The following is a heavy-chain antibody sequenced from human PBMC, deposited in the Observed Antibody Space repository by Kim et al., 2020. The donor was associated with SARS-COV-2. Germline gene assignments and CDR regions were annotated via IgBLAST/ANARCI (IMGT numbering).Heavy chain of an antibody. D-gene: IGHD3-10*01. V-gene: IGHV3-30*04. CDR2: ISYDGSNK. CDR3: ARDGMVRGVGWDYYYYGMDV. Sequence: GGSLRLSCAASGFTFSSYAMHWVRQAPGKGLEWVAVISYDGSNKYYADSVKGRFTISRDNSKNTLYLQMNSLRAEDTAVYYCARDGMVRGVGWDYYYYGMDVWGQGTTVTVSS. CDR1: GFTFSSYA. J-gene: IGHJ6*02.